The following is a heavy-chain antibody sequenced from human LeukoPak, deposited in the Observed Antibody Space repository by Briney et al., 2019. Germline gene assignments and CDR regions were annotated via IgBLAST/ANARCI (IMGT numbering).Heavy chain of an antibody. CDR3: AKWGVTTLDY. V-gene: IGHV3-7*03. CDR2: IKQDGAEK. CDR1: GFTFSSYA. D-gene: IGHD3-16*01. J-gene: IGHJ4*02. Sequence: PGGSLRLSCAASGFTFSSYAMHWVRQAPGKGLEWVANIKQDGAEKYYVDSVKGRFTISRDNSKNSLYLQMIGLRAEDTAVYYCAKWGVTTLDYWGQGTLVTVSS.